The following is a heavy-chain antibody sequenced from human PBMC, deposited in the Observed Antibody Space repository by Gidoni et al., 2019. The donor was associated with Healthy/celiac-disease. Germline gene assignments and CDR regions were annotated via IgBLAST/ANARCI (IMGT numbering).Heavy chain of an antibody. V-gene: IGHV3-23*01. J-gene: IGHJ4*02. Sequence: EVQLLESGGGLVQPGGSLSLSCSSSGFTFSSYAMSWVRQAPGKGMEWVSAISGSGGSTYYADSVKGRFTISRDNSKNTLYMKMNSRRAEDTAVYYCAKYGLERNFDYWGQGTLVTVSS. CDR2: ISGSGGST. CDR1: GFTFSSYA. D-gene: IGHD1-1*01. CDR3: AKYGLERNFDY.